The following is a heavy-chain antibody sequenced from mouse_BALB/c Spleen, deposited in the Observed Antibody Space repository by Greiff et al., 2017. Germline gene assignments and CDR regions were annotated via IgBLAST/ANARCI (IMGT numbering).Heavy chain of an antibody. CDR2: IYPGDGST. V-gene: IGHV1S56*01. CDR1: GYTFTSYY. Sequence: VQLQQSGPELVKPGASVKMSCKASGYTFTSYYIHWVKQRPGQGLEWIGWIYPGDGSTKYNEKFKGKTTLTADKSSSTAYMLLSSLTSEDSAIYFCARELGRDGAMDYWGQGTSVTVSS. D-gene: IGHD4-1*01. J-gene: IGHJ4*01. CDR3: ARELGRDGAMDY.